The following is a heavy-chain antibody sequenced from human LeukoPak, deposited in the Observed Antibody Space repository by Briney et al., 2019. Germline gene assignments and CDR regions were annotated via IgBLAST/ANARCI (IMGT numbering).Heavy chain of an antibody. Sequence: PGGSLRLSCAASGFTFSNSALSWVRQAPGKGLEWVSGISDSGGTTYYVDSVKGRFTISRDNSKNTLYLQINSLRAEDMALYYCAKSSDGSTSFDQWGQGTLVTVSS. D-gene: IGHD2-2*01. CDR1: GFTFSNSA. CDR2: ISDSGGTT. CDR3: AKSSDGSTSFDQ. V-gene: IGHV3-23*01. J-gene: IGHJ4*02.